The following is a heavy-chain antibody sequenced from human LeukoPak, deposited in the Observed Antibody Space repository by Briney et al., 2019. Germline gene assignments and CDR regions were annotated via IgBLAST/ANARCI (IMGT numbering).Heavy chain of an antibody. Sequence: SVQFSCKASGGTFSSYAIGWVRRAPGQGLEWMGGIIPIFGTANYAQKFQGRVTITTDESTSTAYMELSSLRSEDTAVYYCAREYCSSTSCYRWFDPWGQGTLVTVSS. D-gene: IGHD2-2*02. V-gene: IGHV1-69*05. J-gene: IGHJ5*02. CDR2: IIPIFGTA. CDR3: AREYCSSTSCYRWFDP. CDR1: GGTFSSYA.